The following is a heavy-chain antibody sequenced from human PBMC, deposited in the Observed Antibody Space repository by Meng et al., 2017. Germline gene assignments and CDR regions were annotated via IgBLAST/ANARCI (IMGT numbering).Heavy chain of an antibody. J-gene: IGHJ5*02. CDR3: ARDESYIAVAGPNGFDP. Sequence: QVRVVQSGAGVKKPGASVKVSCKASGGTFSSYAISWVRQAPGQGLEWMGGIIPIFGTANYAQKFQGRVTITADESTSTAYMELSSLRSEDTAVYYCARDESYIAVAGPNGFDPWGQGTLVTVSS. V-gene: IGHV1-69*01. CDR1: GGTFSSYA. D-gene: IGHD6-19*01. CDR2: IIPIFGTA.